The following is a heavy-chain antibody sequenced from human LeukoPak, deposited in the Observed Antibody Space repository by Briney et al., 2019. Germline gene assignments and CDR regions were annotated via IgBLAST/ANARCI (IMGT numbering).Heavy chain of an antibody. CDR2: IYYSGST. Sequence: PSETLSLTCTVSGGSISSSSYYWGWIRQPPGKGLEWIGSIYYSGSTYYNPSLKSRVTISVDTSKNQFSLKLSSVTAADTAVYYCARHLFQGTGYNWFDPWGQGTLVTVSS. D-gene: IGHD1-14*01. CDR1: GGSISSSSYY. V-gene: IGHV4-39*01. CDR3: ARHLFQGTGYNWFDP. J-gene: IGHJ5*02.